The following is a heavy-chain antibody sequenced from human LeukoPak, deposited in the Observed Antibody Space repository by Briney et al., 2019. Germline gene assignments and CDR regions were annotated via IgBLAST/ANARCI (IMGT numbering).Heavy chain of an antibody. Sequence: SETLSLTCNVSGGSIRGYYWSWIRQPAGKGLEWIGRIYTSGSTNYNPSLKSRVTMSVDTSKNQFSLKLSSVTAADTAVYYCAREDGDSSGYHYYYYYYMDVWGKGTTVTISS. J-gene: IGHJ6*03. V-gene: IGHV4-4*07. D-gene: IGHD3-22*01. CDR2: IYTSGST. CDR3: AREDGDSSGYHYYYYYYMDV. CDR1: GGSIRGYY.